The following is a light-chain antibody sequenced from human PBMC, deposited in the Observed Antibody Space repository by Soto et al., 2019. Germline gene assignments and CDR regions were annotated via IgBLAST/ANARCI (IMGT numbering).Light chain of an antibody. Sequence: QAVVTQEPSLTVSPGGTVTLTCGSSTGAVTSGHYPYWFQQKPGQAPRTLIYDTTNKHSWTPARFSGSLLGGKAALTLSGAQPEDEADYYCLLSYSGARPVVFGGGTKGTVL. CDR2: DTT. CDR3: LLSYSGARPVV. J-gene: IGLJ2*01. CDR1: TGAVTSGHY. V-gene: IGLV7-46*01.